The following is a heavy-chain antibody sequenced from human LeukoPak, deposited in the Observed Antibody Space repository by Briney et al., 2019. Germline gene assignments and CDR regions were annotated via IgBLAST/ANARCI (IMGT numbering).Heavy chain of an antibody. J-gene: IGHJ1*01. CDR2: IIPIFGTA. CDR1: GGTFSSYA. D-gene: IGHD3-22*01. CDR3: ARALYCYDSSGYYYMVYFQH. Sequence: SVKVSCKASGGTFSSYAISWVRQAPGQGLEWMGGIIPIFGTANYAQKFQGRVTITADESTSTAYMELSSLRSEDTAVYYCARALYCYDSSGYYYMVYFQHWGQGTLVTVSS. V-gene: IGHV1-69*13.